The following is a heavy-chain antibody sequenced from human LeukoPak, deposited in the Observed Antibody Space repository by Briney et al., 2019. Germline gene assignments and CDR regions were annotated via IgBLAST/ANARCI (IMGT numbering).Heavy chain of an antibody. D-gene: IGHD3-22*01. CDR3: AREGYYYDSSGYYKISKGFDY. J-gene: IGHJ4*02. Sequence: GGSLRLSCAASGFTFSSYEMNWVRQAPGKGLEWVSYISSVGSTIYYADSVKGRFTIFRDNAKNSLYLQMNSLRAEDTAVYYCAREGYYYDSSGYYKISKGFDYWGQGTLVTVSS. V-gene: IGHV3-48*03. CDR2: ISSVGSTI. CDR1: GFTFSSYE.